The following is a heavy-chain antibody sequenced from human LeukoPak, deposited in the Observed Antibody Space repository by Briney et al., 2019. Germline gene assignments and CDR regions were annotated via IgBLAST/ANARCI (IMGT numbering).Heavy chain of an antibody. CDR3: AREGKGSGWYGDFDY. D-gene: IGHD6-19*01. CDR2: VIPIFGTA. CDR1: GGTFSSYA. J-gene: IGHJ4*02. V-gene: IGHV1-69*01. Sequence: SVKVSCKASGGTFSSYAISWVRQSPGQGLEWMGGVIPIFGTANYAQKFQGRVTITADESTSTAYMELSSLRSEDTAVYYCAREGKGSGWYGDFDYWGQGTLVTVSS.